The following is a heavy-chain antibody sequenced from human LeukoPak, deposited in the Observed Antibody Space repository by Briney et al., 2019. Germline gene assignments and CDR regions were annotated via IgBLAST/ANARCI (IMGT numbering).Heavy chain of an antibody. CDR1: GGSISSSSYY. V-gene: IGHV4-39*01. J-gene: IGHJ4*02. Sequence: PSETLSLTCTVSGGSISSSSYYWGWIRQPPGKGREWMGSIYYSGSTYYNPSLKSRVTISVDTSKNQFSLKLSSVTAADTAVYYCARQSELRFLEWLDYWGQGTLVTVSS. CDR2: IYYSGST. CDR3: ARQSELRFLEWLDY. D-gene: IGHD3-3*01.